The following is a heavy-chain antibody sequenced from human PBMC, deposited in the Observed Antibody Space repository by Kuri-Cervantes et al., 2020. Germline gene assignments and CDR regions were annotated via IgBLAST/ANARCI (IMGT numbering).Heavy chain of an antibody. CDR1: GGSISSYY. Sequence: ESLKISCTASGGSISSYYWSWIRQPAGKGLEWIGRIYTSGSTNYNPSLKSRVTISVDKSKNQFSLKLSSVTAADTAVYYCARGDYGSGSYYYYYYYMDVWGKGTTVTVSS. D-gene: IGHD3-10*01. CDR2: IYTSGST. CDR3: ARGDYGSGSYYYYYYYMDV. V-gene: IGHV4-4*07. J-gene: IGHJ6*03.